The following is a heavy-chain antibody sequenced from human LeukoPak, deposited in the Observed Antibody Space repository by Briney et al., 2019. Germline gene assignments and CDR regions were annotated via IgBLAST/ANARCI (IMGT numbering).Heavy chain of an antibody. J-gene: IGHJ4*02. Sequence: GGSLRLSCAASGFTFSSYAMSWVRQAPGKGLEWVSAISGSGGSTYYADSVKGRFTISRDNSKNTLYLQMNSLRAEDTAVYYCAKDFQPYCTNGVCYTAPDYWGQGTLVTVSS. CDR3: AKDFQPYCTNGVCYTAPDY. V-gene: IGHV3-23*01. D-gene: IGHD2-8*01. CDR1: GFTFSSYA. CDR2: ISGSGGST.